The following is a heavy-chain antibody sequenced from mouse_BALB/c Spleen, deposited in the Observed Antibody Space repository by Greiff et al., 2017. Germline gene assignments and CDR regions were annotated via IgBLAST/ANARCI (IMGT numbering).Heavy chain of an antibody. CDR3: ARGGYGNLAWFAY. V-gene: IGHV2-9*02. D-gene: IGHD2-10*02. CDR2: IWAGGST. CDR1: GFSLTSYG. Sequence: QVQLQQSGPGLVAPSQSLSITCTVSGFSLTSYGVHWVRQPPGKGLEWLGVIWAGGSTNYNSALMSRLSISKDNSKSQVFLKMNSLQTDDTAMYYCARGGYGNLAWFAYWGQGTLVTVSA. J-gene: IGHJ3*01.